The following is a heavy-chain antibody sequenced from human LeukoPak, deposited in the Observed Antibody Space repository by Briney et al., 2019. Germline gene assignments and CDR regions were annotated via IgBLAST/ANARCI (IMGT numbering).Heavy chain of an antibody. CDR3: ARAARGYSGYDHFDY. D-gene: IGHD5-12*01. J-gene: IGHJ4*02. CDR1: GYTFTSYY. CDR2: INPSGGST. V-gene: IGHV1-46*01. Sequence: ASVKVSCTASGYTFTSYYMHWVRQAPGQGLEWMGIINPSGGSTSYAQKFQGRVTMTRDTSTSTVYMELSSLRSEDTAVYYCARAARGYSGYDHFDYWGQGTLVTVSS.